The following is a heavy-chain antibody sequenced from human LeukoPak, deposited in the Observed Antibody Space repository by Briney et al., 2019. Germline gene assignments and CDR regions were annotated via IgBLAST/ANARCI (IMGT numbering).Heavy chain of an antibody. CDR2: IDPHSGDT. J-gene: IGHJ4*02. CDR1: GYTFTGHY. V-gene: IGHV1-2*02. D-gene: IGHD2-8*01. Sequence: ASVKVSCKASGYTFTGHYLHWVRQAPGQGLEWMGWIDPHSGDTNYAQKFQGRVPMTRDTSITTAYMEPSRLTSDDTAVYYCAREVASGYCIDGVCPPFGYWGQGTLVTVSS. CDR3: AREVASGYCIDGVCPPFGY.